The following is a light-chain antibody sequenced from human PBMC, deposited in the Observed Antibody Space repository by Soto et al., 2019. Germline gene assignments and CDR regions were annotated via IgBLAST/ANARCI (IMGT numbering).Light chain of an antibody. CDR3: SSYTSSSTPYV. J-gene: IGLJ1*01. Sequence: QSVLAQPASVSGSPVQSITISCTGTSSDVGGYNYVSWYQQHPGKAPKLMIYEVRNRPSGVSNRFSGSKSGNTASLTISGLQAEDEADYYCSSYTSSSTPYVFGTGTKVTVL. CDR1: SSDVGGYNY. CDR2: EVR. V-gene: IGLV2-14*01.